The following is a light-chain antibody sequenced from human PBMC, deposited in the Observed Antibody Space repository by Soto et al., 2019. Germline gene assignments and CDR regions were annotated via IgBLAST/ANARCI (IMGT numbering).Light chain of an antibody. J-gene: IGLJ1*01. CDR3: SSYRSSSTPYYV. CDR1: SSDVGGYNS. Sequence: QSVLTQPASVSGSPGQSIAISCTGTSSDVGGYNSVSWYQQHPGKAPKLMIYEVSNRPSGVSDRFSGSKSGNTASLTISGLQAEDESDYYCSSYRSSSTPYYVFGTGPRSPS. CDR2: EVS. V-gene: IGLV2-14*01.